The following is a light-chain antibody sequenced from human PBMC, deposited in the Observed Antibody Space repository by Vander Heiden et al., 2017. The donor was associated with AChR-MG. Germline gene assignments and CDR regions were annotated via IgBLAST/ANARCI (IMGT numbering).Light chain of an antibody. J-gene: IGLJ2*01. V-gene: IGLV3-1*01. Sequence: SYELTQPPSVSVSPGQTASITCSGDKLGDKYACWYQQKPGQSPVLVIYQDSKRPSGIPERFSGSNSGNTATLTISGTQAMDEADDYCQAWDSSINLVFGGGTKLTVL. CDR3: QAWDSSINLV. CDR1: KLGDKY. CDR2: QDS.